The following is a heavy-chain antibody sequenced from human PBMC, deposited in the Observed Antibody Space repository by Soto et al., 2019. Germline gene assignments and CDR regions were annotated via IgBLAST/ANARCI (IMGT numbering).Heavy chain of an antibody. V-gene: IGHV3-23*01. CDR3: ARDLKVAGTNSFYYYGMDV. J-gene: IGHJ6*02. D-gene: IGHD6-19*01. CDR1: GFTFSSHV. Sequence: EVQLLESGGGLVQPGGSLRLSCAASGFTFSSHVMSWVRQAPGKGLEWVSGISTGGGSTDYADSVKGRFTISRDNSKNTLHLQMNSLRAGDTAVYYCARDLKVAGTNSFYYYGMDVWGQGTTVTVSS. CDR2: ISTGGGST.